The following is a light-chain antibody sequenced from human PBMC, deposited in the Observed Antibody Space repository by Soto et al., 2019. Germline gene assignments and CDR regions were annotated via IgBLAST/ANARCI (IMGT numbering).Light chain of an antibody. J-gene: IGKJ1*01. CDR1: QSVFSS. CDR3: QQYHNWPA. CDR2: GAA. Sequence: DIVMTQSPATLSVSPGERATLSCRASQSVFSSLAWYQQKPGQAPRLLIYGAATRATGIPARFSGSGSGTEFTLTISSLQSEDFPVYFCQQYHNWPAFGQRTKVDI. V-gene: IGKV3-15*01.